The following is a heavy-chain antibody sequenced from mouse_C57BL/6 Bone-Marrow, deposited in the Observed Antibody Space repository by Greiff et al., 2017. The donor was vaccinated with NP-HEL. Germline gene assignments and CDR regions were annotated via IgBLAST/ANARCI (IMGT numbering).Heavy chain of an antibody. CDR3: ARRDYYGSSHTYGYFDV. CDR2: ISGGGGNT. CDR1: GFTFSSYT. Sequence: EVKLVESGGGLVKPGGSLKLSCAASGFTFSSYTMSWVRQTPEKRLEWVATISGGGGNTYYPDSVKGRFTISRDNAKNTLYLQMSSLRSEDTALYYGARRDYYGSSHTYGYFDVWGTGTTVTVSS. J-gene: IGHJ1*03. D-gene: IGHD1-1*01. V-gene: IGHV5-9*01.